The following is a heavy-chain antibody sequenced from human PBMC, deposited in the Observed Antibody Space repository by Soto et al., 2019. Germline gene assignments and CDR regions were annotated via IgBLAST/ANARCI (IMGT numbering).Heavy chain of an antibody. CDR2: TNHKGRT. CDR1: GGSLNGYY. Sequence: QVLLQQWGAGLVKPSETLSLICAVSGGSLNGYYWHWIRQSPGKGLEWIGETNHKGRTNYNPSLSSGAGLSVDTSQKEVSLNVTPVSAAGTAMYYCARGARPVLKVADRPVGSIRLGPWGQGSQVAVSA. J-gene: IGHJ5*02. CDR3: ARGARPVLKVADRPVGSIRLGP. D-gene: IGHD1-26*01. V-gene: IGHV4-34*01.